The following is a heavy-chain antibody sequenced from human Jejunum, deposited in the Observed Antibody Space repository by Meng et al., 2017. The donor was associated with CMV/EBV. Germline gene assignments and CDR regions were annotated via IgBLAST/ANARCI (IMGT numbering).Heavy chain of an antibody. D-gene: IGHD1-26*01. CDR1: SFTSRRYW. Sequence: LLGLRVVCVQAGGSLNASLPTASFTSRRYWWHWVGKGPGKVRVRDSRINSDDSRTSYADTVKGRFNIYKDNAKNTLYLQMNSLGDEYTAVYYCEREVGAEDYWGQGTLVTVSS. CDR2: INSDDSRT. CDR3: EREVGAEDY. V-gene: IGHV3-74*01. J-gene: IGHJ4*01.